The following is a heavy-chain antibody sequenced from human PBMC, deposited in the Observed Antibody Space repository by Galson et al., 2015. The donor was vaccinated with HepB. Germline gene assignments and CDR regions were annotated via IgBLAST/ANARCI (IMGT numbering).Heavy chain of an antibody. D-gene: IGHD2-21*02. CDR2: ISPYTGDT. CDR3: ATYGHRAGPRVTSRNYFDY. V-gene: IGHV1-18*04. Sequence: SVKVSCKASGYTFTGYYLHWVRQAPGQGLEWVGWISPYTGDTYYTQRLQGRLSMTTDTSTSTAYMALKSLRSADTAIYFCATYGHRAGPRVTSRNYFDYWGQGTLVTVSS. J-gene: IGHJ4*02. CDR1: GYTFTGYY.